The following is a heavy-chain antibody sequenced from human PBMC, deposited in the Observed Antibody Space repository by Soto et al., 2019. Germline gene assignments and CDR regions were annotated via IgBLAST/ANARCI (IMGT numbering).Heavy chain of an antibody. CDR2: IVNSII. J-gene: IGHJ4*02. CDR3: VRDHLWAFDY. CDR1: GFTFSSYS. D-gene: IGHD3-16*01. V-gene: IGHV3-48*01. Sequence: EVQLVESGGGLVQPGGSLRLSCEASGFTFSSYSLNWVRQAPGKGLEWVSYIVNSIIYYADSVKGRFTISRDNAKNSLYLQMNSLRAEDTAVYYCVRDHLWAFDYWGQGTLVTVSS.